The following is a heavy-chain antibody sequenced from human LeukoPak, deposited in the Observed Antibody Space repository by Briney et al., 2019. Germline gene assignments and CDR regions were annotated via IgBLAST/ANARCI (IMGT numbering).Heavy chain of an antibody. CDR3: ARVGTVLLWFGELSYMDV. CDR2: INPSGGSA. J-gene: IGHJ6*03. Sequence: ASVKVSCKASGYTFTSYYMHWVRQAPGQGLEWMGIINPSGGSASYAQKFQGRVTMTRDTSTSTVYMELSSLRSEDTAVYYGARVGTVLLWFGELSYMDVWGKGTTVTVSS. CDR1: GYTFTSYY. V-gene: IGHV1-46*01. D-gene: IGHD3-10*01.